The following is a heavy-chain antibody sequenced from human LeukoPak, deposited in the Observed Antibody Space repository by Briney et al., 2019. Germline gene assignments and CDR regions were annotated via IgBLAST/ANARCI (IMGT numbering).Heavy chain of an antibody. V-gene: IGHV3-74*01. J-gene: IGHJ4*02. CDR2: IKGDGSYT. CDR1: GFTFSNYW. Sequence: PGGSLRLSCAASGFTFSNYWMHWVRQAPGKGLVCVSRIKGDGSYTDYADSVKGRFTLSRDNAKNTLFLQMDSLRAEDTAVYYCARDDDHYGIDYWGQGTLVTVSS. CDR3: ARDDDHYGIDY. D-gene: IGHD4-17*01.